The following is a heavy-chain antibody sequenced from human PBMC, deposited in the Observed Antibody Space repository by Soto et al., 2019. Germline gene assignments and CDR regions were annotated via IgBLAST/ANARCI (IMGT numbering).Heavy chain of an antibody. J-gene: IGHJ4*02. CDR1: GGSISSGDYY. D-gene: IGHD2-2*01. CDR3: ARAQLVGYYFDH. V-gene: IGHV4-30-4*01. CDR2: IYYSGSA. Sequence: SETLSLTCTVSGGSISSGDYYWSWIRQPPGKGLEWIGYIYYSGSAFYNPSLKSRVTISVDTSKNQFSLKLSSVTAADTAVYYCARAQLVGYYFDHWGQGTLVTVSS.